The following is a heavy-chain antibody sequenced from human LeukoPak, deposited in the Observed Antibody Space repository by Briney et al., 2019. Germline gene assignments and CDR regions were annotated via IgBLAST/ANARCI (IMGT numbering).Heavy chain of an antibody. V-gene: IGHV3-30*02. D-gene: IGHD1-26*01. CDR3: ARSAQWELLGTQFDY. Sequence: GGSLRLSCAASGFSFSDYGMHWVRQAPGKGLEWVAFIRYDGSDKYYADSVKGRFTISRDNSKNTLYLQMNSLRVEDTAVYCCARSAQWELLGTQFDYWGQGTLVTVSS. J-gene: IGHJ4*02. CDR2: IRYDGSDK. CDR1: GFSFSDYG.